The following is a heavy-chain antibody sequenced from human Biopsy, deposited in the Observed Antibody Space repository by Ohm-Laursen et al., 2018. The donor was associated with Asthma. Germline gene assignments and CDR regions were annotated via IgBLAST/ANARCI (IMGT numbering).Heavy chain of an antibody. V-gene: IGHV4-30-2*01. J-gene: IGHJ4*02. CDR2: IYHTGGT. CDR1: GGSISSGDYS. Sequence: SQTLSLTCPVSGGSISSGDYSWSWIRQPPGKGLEWIGYIYHTGGTYYNASLKSRVTISVDRSKNQFSLNLTSVTAADTAVYYCARGVGVAFDDWGQGTLVTVSS. CDR3: ARGVGVAFDD. D-gene: IGHD1-26*01.